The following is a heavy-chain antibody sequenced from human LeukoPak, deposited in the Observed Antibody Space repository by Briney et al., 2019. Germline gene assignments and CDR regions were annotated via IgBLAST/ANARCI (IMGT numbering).Heavy chain of an antibody. CDR2: IYPGDSDT. J-gene: IGHJ6*02. D-gene: IGHD3-10*01. CDR1: GYPFTTYW. V-gene: IGHV5-51*01. CDR3: ARHVTMVRGIIFYYYGMDV. Sequence: GESLKISCKGSGYPFTTYWIGWVRQMPGKGLEWMGIIYPGDSDTRYSPSFQGQVTISADKSISTAYLQWSSLKASDTAMYYCARHVTMVRGIIFYYYGMDVWGQGTTVTVSS.